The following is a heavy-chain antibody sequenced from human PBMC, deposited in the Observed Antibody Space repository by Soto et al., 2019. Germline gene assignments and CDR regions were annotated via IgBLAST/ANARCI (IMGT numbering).Heavy chain of an antibody. CDR1: GYIFTNYG. CDR2: ISANSGNT. J-gene: IGHJ6*02. V-gene: IGHV1-18*01. D-gene: IGHD6-13*01. Sequence: QVQLVQSGAEVKKPGASVKVSCKASGYIFTNYGISWVRQAPGQGLEWMGWISANSGNTNYAQNIQGRVTVTTDTSPGTVYMELRRLRSDDTAVYYCARIPDQYSSRYYQYGMDVWGLGTTVTVSS. CDR3: ARIPDQYSSRYYQYGMDV.